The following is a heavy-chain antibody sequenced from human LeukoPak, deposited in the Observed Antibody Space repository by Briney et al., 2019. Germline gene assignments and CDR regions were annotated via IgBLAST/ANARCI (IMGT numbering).Heavy chain of an antibody. V-gene: IGHV3-21*01. CDR2: ISSSSSYI. D-gene: IGHD1-7*01. J-gene: IGHJ6*02. Sequence: GGSLRLSCAASGFTFSSYSMNWVRQARGKGLEWVSSISSSSSYIYYADSVKGRFTISRDNAKNSLYLQMNSLRAEDTAVYYCARVWNYENDGMDVWGQGTTVTVSS. CDR3: ARVWNYENDGMDV. CDR1: GFTFSSYS.